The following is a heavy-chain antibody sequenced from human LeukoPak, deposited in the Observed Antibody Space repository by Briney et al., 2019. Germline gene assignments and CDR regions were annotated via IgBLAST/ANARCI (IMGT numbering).Heavy chain of an antibody. CDR2: ISQNGDNI. CDR3: AREAPAGSYDY. J-gene: IGHJ4*02. CDR1: GLTFSDYP. D-gene: IGHD3-10*01. Sequence: PGGSLRLSCEVSGLTFSDYPMHWVRQAPGKGLESVSAISQNGDNIYYAYSVKGRFTISRDNSKNTLYLQMDSLRPEDMAVYYCAREAPAGSYDYWGQGTLITVSS. V-gene: IGHV3-64*01.